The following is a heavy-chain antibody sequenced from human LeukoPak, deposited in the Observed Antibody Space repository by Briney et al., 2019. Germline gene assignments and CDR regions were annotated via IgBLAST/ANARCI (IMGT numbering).Heavy chain of an antibody. V-gene: IGHV4-34*01. Sequence: SETLSLTCVVYSGSFRGYSWSWIRQSPGKGPEWIGEINHSGSTNYNPSLKSRVTISVDTSKNQFSLKLSSVTAADTAVYYCAGDYDILTGYSSNAFDIWGQGTMVTVSS. D-gene: IGHD3-9*01. CDR1: SGSFRGYS. J-gene: IGHJ3*02. CDR2: INHSGST. CDR3: AGDYDILTGYSSNAFDI.